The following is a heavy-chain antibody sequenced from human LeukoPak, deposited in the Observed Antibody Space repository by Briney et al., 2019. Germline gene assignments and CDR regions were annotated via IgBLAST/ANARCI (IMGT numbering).Heavy chain of an antibody. CDR2: INHSGST. CDR3: ARTQHCSSTSCPHGLDS. CDR1: GGSFSGYY. J-gene: IGHJ4*02. Sequence: SETLSLTCAVYGGSFSGYYWSWIRQPPGKGLEWIGEINHSGSTNYNPSLKSRVTISVDTSKNQFSLKLSSVTAADTAVYYCARTQHCSSTSCPHGLDSWGQGTLVTVSS. V-gene: IGHV4-34*01. D-gene: IGHD2-2*01.